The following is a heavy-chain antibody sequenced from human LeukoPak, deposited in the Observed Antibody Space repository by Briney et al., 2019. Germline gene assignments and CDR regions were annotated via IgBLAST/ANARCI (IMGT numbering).Heavy chain of an antibody. CDR2: IYYSGST. Sequence: SETLSLTCTVSGGSTSSGDYYWSWIRQPPGKGLEWIGYIYYSGSTYYNPSLKSRVTISVDTSKNQFSLKLSSVTAADTAVYYCARGQRGDDFWSGYDIFDYWGQGTLVTVSS. CDR3: ARGQRGDDFWSGYDIFDY. CDR1: GGSTSSGDYY. D-gene: IGHD3-3*01. J-gene: IGHJ4*02. V-gene: IGHV4-30-4*01.